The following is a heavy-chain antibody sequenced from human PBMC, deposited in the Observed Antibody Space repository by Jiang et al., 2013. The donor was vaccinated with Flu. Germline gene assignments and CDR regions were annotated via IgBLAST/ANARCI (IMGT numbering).Heavy chain of an antibody. V-gene: IGHV1-8*01. D-gene: IGHD2-2*01. Sequence: SGAEVKEPGASVKVSCYTSGYSFSIYDVVWVRQAPGQGLEWMGWMNPNSGNSNFAQKFRGRVTVTSDISINTAYMELSSLTFEDTAIYYCTRAVRNQLLSEYWGQGTLVTVSS. CDR1: GYSFSIYD. J-gene: IGHJ4*02. CDR2: MNPNSGNS. CDR3: TRAVRNQLLSEY.